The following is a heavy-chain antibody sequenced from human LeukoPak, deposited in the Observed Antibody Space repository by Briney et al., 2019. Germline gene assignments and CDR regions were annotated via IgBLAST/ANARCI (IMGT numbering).Heavy chain of an antibody. J-gene: IGHJ4*02. V-gene: IGHV4-39*02. CDR2: MYYSGST. CDR3: AREDGAAHATWDY. D-gene: IGHD4-17*01. CDR1: GGSISSSSYY. Sequence: MASETLSLTCTVSGGSISSSSYYWGWIRQPPGKGLEWIGSMYYSGSTYYNPSLKSRVTISVDTSKNQFSLKLSSVTAADTAVYYCAREDGAAHATWDYWGQGTLVTVSS.